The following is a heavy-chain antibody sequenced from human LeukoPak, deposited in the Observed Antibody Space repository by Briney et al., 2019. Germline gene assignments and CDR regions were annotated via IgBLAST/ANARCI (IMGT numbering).Heavy chain of an antibody. V-gene: IGHV4-61*02. J-gene: IGHJ4*02. CDR1: GGSISSGSYY. Sequence: PSETLSLTCTVSGGSISSGSYYWSWIRQPAGKGLEWIGRIYTSGSTNYNPSLKSLVTISVDTSKNQFSLKISSVTAADTAVYYCARDLGYGEFDYWGQGTLVTVSS. CDR2: IYTSGST. CDR3: ARDLGYGEFDY. D-gene: IGHD4-17*01.